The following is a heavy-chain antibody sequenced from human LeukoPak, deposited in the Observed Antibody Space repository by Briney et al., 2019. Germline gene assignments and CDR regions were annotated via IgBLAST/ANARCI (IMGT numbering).Heavy chain of an antibody. CDR3: ARVGDSSGYYDY. J-gene: IGHJ4*02. V-gene: IGHV1-69*02. D-gene: IGHD3-22*01. CDR1: GGTFSSYT. CDR2: IIPILGIA. Sequence: SVKVSCKASGGTFSSYTISWVRQAPGQGLEWMGRIIPILGIANYAQKFQGRVTITADKSTSTAYMELSSLRSEDTAVYYCARVGDSSGYYDYWGQGTLVTVSS.